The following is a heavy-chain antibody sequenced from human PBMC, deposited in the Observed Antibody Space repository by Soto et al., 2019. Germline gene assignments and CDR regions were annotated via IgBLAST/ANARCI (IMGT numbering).Heavy chain of an antibody. CDR3: ALEAAGRGGGGYDY. CDR2: IFSNDEK. CDR1: GFSLSNARMG. D-gene: IGHD6-13*01. Sequence: QVTLKESGPELVKPTETLSLTCTVSGFSLSNARMGVSWIRQPPGKALEWLAHIFSNDEKSYSTSLKSRLTISKDTSKSQVVLTMTNMDPVDTATYYCALEAAGRGGGGYDYWGQGTLVTVSS. V-gene: IGHV2-26*01. J-gene: IGHJ4*02.